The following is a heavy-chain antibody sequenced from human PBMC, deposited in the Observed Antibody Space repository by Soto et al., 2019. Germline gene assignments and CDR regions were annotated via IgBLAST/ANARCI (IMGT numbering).Heavy chain of an antibody. V-gene: IGHV3-11*01. CDR3: ARGAAMVPFDY. CDR1: GFTFTDYY. J-gene: IGHJ4*02. Sequence: QVQLVESGGGLVKPGGSLRLSCAASGFTFTDYYMTWIRQAPGKGLAWVSYISSSGSTIHYADSGKGRFTISRDNAKKSLYLKMNSLGAEDTAVYYCARGAAMVPFDYWGQGTLVTVSS. CDR2: ISSSGSTI. D-gene: IGHD5-18*01.